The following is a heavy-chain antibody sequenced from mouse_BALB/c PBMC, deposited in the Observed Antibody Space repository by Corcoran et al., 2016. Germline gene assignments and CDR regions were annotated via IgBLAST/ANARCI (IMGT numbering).Heavy chain of an antibody. D-gene: IGHD2-10*02. V-gene: IGHV1-9*01. Sequence: QVQLQQSGAELMKPGASVKISCKATGYTFSSYWIEWVKQRPGHGLEWIGEILPGSGSTNYNEKFKGKATFTADTSSNTAYMQLSSLTSEDSAVYYCARRGYGNYAFAYWGQGTLVTVSA. CDR2: ILPGSGST. CDR3: ARRGYGNYAFAY. J-gene: IGHJ3*01. CDR1: GYTFSSYW.